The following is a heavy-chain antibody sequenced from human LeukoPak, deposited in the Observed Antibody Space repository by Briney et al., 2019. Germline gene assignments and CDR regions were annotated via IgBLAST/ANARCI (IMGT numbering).Heavy chain of an antibody. Sequence: PSETLSLTCSVSGYFLRNGYHWAWFRQPPGKRLEWLGSVSLSGSPYDNLSFKSRVSLSVDASKNQFSLKMRAVTAADTAVYFCARSEINDYSRFWGQGILVTVSS. J-gene: IGHJ4*02. D-gene: IGHD4-11*01. V-gene: IGHV4-38-2*02. CDR3: ARSEINDYSRF. CDR1: GYFLRNGYH. CDR2: VSLSGSP.